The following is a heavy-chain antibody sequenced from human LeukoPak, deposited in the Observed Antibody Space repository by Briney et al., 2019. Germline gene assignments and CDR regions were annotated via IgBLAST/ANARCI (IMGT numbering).Heavy chain of an antibody. CDR1: GFTFNTYG. V-gene: IGHV3-33*01. Sequence: GGSLRLSCAASGFTFNTYGMHWVRQAPGRGLEWVAVIWYDGSNKYYADSVKGRFTISRDNSKSTLYLQMNSLRAEDTAVYYCATLGGNYFDYWGQGTLVTVSS. CDR3: ATLGGNYFDY. D-gene: IGHD3-10*01. CDR2: IWYDGSNK. J-gene: IGHJ4*02.